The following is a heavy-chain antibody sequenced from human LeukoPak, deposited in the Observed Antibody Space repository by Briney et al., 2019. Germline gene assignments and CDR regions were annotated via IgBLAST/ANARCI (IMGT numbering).Heavy chain of an antibody. V-gene: IGHV4-30-2*01. CDR2: IYHSGST. J-gene: IGHJ6*02. CDR3: ARDRLTGGMDV. CDR1: GGSISSGGYC. D-gene: IGHD7-27*01. Sequence: SETLSLTCAVSGGSISSGGYCWSWIRQPPGKGLEWVGYIYHSGSTYYNPSLKSRITISVDRSKNQFSLKLSSVTAADTAVYYCARDRLTGGMDVWGQGTTVTVSS.